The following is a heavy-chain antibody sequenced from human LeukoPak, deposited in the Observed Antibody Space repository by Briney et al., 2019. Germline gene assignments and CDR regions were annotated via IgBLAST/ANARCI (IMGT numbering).Heavy chain of an antibody. CDR1: GYTFTGYY. Sequence: ASVKVSCKASGYTFTGYYMHWVRQAPGQGLEWMGWINPNSGGTNYAQKFQGWVTMTRDASISTAYMELSRLRSDDTAVYYCARGNWNDRKFDYWGQGTLVTVSS. CDR3: ARGNWNDRKFDY. CDR2: INPNSGGT. D-gene: IGHD1-1*01. J-gene: IGHJ4*02. V-gene: IGHV1-2*04.